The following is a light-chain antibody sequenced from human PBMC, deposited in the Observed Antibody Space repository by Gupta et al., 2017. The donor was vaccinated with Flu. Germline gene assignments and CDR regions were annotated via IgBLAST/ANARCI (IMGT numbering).Light chain of an antibody. Sequence: PSFLSASVGDRVTITCRASQVISSDLTWYQQKPGEAPKLLIYAASTLQSGVPSRFSGSGSGTEFTLTISSLQPEDFATYYCQQFNTYPLTFGQGTRLEIK. V-gene: IGKV1-9*01. CDR1: QVISSD. CDR2: AAS. CDR3: QQFNTYPLT. J-gene: IGKJ5*01.